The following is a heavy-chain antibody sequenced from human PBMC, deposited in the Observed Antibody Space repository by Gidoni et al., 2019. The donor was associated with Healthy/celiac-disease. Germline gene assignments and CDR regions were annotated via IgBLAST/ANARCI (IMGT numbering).Heavy chain of an antibody. CDR3: AKREGREYQLPTPFDY. D-gene: IGHD2-2*01. CDR1: GFTFSSYG. Sequence: QVQLVESGGGVVQPGGSLRLSCAASGFTFSSYGRHWVRQAPGTGLEWVAFIRYDGSNKYYADSVKGRFTISRDNSKNTLYLQMNSLRAEDTAVYYCAKREGREYQLPTPFDYWGQGTLVTVSS. V-gene: IGHV3-30*02. CDR2: IRYDGSNK. J-gene: IGHJ4*02.